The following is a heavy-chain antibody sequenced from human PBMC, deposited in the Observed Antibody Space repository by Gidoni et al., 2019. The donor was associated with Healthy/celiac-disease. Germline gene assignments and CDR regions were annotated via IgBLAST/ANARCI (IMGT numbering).Heavy chain of an antibody. V-gene: IGHV1-69*01. CDR3: ARDIMVRGVSYYYYGMDV. CDR1: GGTFSSYA. D-gene: IGHD3-10*01. Sequence: QVQLVQSGAEVKKPGSSVKVSCKASGGTFSSYAISWVRQAPGQGLEWMGGIIPIFGTANYAQKFQGRVTITADESTSTAYMELSSLRSEDTAMYYCARDIMVRGVSYYYYGMDVWGQGTTVTVSS. J-gene: IGHJ6*02. CDR2: IIPIFGTA.